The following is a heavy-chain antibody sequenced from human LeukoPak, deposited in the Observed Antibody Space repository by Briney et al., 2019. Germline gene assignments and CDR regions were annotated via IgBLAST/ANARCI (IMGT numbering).Heavy chain of an antibody. V-gene: IGHV4-59*01. CDR3: ARHGSGTSYVFDY. CDR1: SGSISGYY. D-gene: IGHD3-10*01. Sequence: SETLSLTCTVSSGSISGYYWSWIRQPPGKGLEWIGYIYYSGSTNYYPSLKSRVTISVDTSKNQFSLKLRSVTAADTAVYYCARHGSGTSYVFDYWGQGTLVTVSS. J-gene: IGHJ4*02. CDR2: IYYSGST.